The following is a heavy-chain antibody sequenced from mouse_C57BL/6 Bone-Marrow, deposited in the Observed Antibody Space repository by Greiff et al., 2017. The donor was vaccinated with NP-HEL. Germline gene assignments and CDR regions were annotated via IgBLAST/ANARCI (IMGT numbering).Heavy chain of an antibody. J-gene: IGHJ2*01. CDR2: ISDGGSYT. CDR1: GFTFSSYA. V-gene: IGHV5-4*03. CDR3: ASLHY. Sequence: EVKLQESGGGLVKPGGSLKLSCAASGFTFSSYAMSWVRQTPEKRLEWVATISDGGSYTYYPDNVKGRFTISRDNAKNNLYLQMSHLKSEDTAMYYCASLHYWGQGTTLTVSS.